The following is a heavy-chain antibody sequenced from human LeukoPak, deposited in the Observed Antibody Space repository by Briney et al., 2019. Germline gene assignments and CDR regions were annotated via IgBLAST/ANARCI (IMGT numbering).Heavy chain of an antibody. CDR3: AREPHSVPASNPDY. J-gene: IGHJ4*02. D-gene: IGHD6-19*01. CDR1: GFTFSTYW. V-gene: IGHV3-7*01. Sequence: AGGSLRLSCAAPGFTFSTYWMTWVRQAPGKGLEWVANIKKDGSEKYYVDSVKGRFTISRDNAQSSLYLQMNSLRAEDTAVYYCAREPHSVPASNPDYWGQGTLVTVSS. CDR2: IKKDGSEK.